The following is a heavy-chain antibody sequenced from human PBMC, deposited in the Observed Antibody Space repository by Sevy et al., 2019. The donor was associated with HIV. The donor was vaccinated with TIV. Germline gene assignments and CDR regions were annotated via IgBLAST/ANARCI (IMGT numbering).Heavy chain of an antibody. V-gene: IGHV4-34*01. CDR2: INHSGST. D-gene: IGHD2-15*01. J-gene: IGHJ4*02. CDR1: GGSFSGYY. Sequence: SETLSLTCAVYGGSFSGYYWSWIRQPPGKGLEWIGEINHSGSTNYNPSLKSRVTISVDTSKNQFSLKLSSVIAADTAVYYCAREAVAATPGFDYWGQGTLVTVSS. CDR3: AREAVAATPGFDY.